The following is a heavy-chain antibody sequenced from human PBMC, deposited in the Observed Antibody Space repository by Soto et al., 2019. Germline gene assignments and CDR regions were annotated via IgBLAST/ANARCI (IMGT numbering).Heavy chain of an antibody. J-gene: IGHJ6*02. CDR1: GYSFTSYG. CDR3: ARFSGGVYNTYYFYYGMDV. D-gene: IGHD2-15*01. CDR2: ITTYNGNT. Sequence: ASVKVFCKASGYSFTSYGISWVRQAPGQGLDWMGWITTYNGNTKYAQDLQGRVTMTTDTSTSTAYMELRSLRSDDTAVYYCARFSGGVYNTYYFYYGMDVWGQGTTVTVSS. V-gene: IGHV1-18*04.